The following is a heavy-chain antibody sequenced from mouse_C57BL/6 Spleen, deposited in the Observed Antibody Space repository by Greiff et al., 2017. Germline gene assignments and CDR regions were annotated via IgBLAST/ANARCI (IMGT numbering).Heavy chain of an antibody. Sequence: VQLKQSGAELVRPGASVKLSCTASGFNIKDDYMHWVKQRPEQGLEWIGWIDPENGDTEYASKFQGKATITADTSSNTAYLQLSSLTSEDTAVYYCTTRSGTRVYFDYWGQGTTLTVSS. J-gene: IGHJ2*01. CDR1: GFNIKDDY. D-gene: IGHD4-1*01. CDR3: TTRSGTRVYFDY. CDR2: IDPENGDT. V-gene: IGHV14-4*01.